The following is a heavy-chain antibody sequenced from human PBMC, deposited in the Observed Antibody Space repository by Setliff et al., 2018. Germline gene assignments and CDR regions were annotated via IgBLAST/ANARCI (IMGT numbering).Heavy chain of an antibody. D-gene: IGHD2-8*01. Sequence: SVKVSCKVSGGTFSNYAINWVRQAPGQGLQWMGRNIPVLGSADYAQTFQGRVTFTADESTRTAYMGLSSLTSEDTAVYFCARYFSSDPFDIWGQGTLVTVSS. V-gene: IGHV1-69*11. CDR3: ARYFSSDPFDI. CDR1: GGTFSNYA. CDR2: NIPVLGSA. J-gene: IGHJ3*02.